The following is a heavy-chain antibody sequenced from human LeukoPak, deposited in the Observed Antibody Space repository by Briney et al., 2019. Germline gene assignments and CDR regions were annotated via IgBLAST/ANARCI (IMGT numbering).Heavy chain of an antibody. J-gene: IGHJ4*02. CDR1: GFTFSSYW. Sequence: GGSLRLSCAASGFTFSSYWMSWVRQAPGKGLEWVANIKQDGSEKYYGDSVKGRFTISRDNAKNSLYLQMNSLRAEDTAVYYCARDGVYNFGPQDYWGQGTLVTVSS. D-gene: IGHD6-13*01. CDR2: IKQDGSEK. CDR3: ARDGVYNFGPQDY. V-gene: IGHV3-7*01.